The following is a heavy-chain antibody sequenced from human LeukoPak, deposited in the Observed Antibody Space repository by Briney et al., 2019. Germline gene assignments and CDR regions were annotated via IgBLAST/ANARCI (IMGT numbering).Heavy chain of an antibody. D-gene: IGHD2-8*01. V-gene: IGHV3-21*01. CDR3: AREVLDIVEPGTNTIDY. CDR2: INKGGSFV. Sequence: GGSLRLSCAASGFTFRDYTMNWVRQAPGKGLEWVSAINKGGSFVKYADSVKGRFIVSRDNAKNLLFLQMNSLRVEDTALYFCAREVLDIVEPGTNTIDYWGQGTRVTVSS. CDR1: GFTFRDYT. J-gene: IGHJ4*02.